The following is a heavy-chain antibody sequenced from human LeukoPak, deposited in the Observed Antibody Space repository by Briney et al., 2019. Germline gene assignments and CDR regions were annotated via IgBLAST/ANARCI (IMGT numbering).Heavy chain of an antibody. Sequence: SGGSLRLSCAVSGFTLSSYNMNWVRQAPGKGLEWVSYIRNSGNTIYYADSVKGRFTISRDPAKNSLYLQMNSLRADDTAVYYCARSGYNRFDSWGQGTLVTVSS. D-gene: IGHD5-24*01. CDR1: GFTLSSYN. CDR3: ARSGYNRFDS. V-gene: IGHV3-48*01. J-gene: IGHJ4*02. CDR2: IRNSGNTI.